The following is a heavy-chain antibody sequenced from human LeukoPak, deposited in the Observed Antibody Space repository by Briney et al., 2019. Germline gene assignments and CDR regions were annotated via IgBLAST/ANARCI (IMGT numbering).Heavy chain of an antibody. D-gene: IGHD3-16*02. CDR1: GGSIDSTNW. CDR3: ARSHDHLWGNYPDY. CDR2: IHHDGRI. Sequence: PSETLSLTCDVSGGSIDSTNWWNWVRQPPGKGLEWIGEIHHDGRINNNPSLKSRVTLSVDKSKNQFSLRLNSVTAADTAMYYCARSHDHLWGNYPDYWGQGTLVTVSS. V-gene: IGHV4/OR15-8*01. J-gene: IGHJ4*02.